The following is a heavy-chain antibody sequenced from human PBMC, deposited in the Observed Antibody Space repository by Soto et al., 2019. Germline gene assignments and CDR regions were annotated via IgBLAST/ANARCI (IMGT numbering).Heavy chain of an antibody. J-gene: IGHJ5*02. Sequence: AASVKVSCKTSGYTFSNYGITWVRQAPGQPLEWLGWISLYSDGTNYAQKFQGRVTMTTDTSTTTAYMELRSLRPDDTAVYYCARVESGAEACFGPWGQGTLVTVSS. CDR2: ISLYSDGT. CDR1: GYTFSNYG. CDR3: ARVESGAEACFGP. V-gene: IGHV1-18*01.